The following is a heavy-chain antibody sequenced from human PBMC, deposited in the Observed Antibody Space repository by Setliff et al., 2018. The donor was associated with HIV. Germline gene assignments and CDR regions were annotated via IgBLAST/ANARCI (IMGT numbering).Heavy chain of an antibody. CDR1: GGSISSGYCY. CDR3: ARGFDYAQRPPLYYFDY. Sequence: SETLSLTCTVSGGSISSGYCYWSWIRQHPGKGLEWIGYIYYSGNPFYNPSLRSRVTISLDTSKNQFSLKLSSVTAADTAVYYCARGFDYAQRPPLYYFDYWGQGTLVTVSS. CDR2: IYYSGNP. J-gene: IGHJ4*02. V-gene: IGHV4-31*03. D-gene: IGHD2-2*01.